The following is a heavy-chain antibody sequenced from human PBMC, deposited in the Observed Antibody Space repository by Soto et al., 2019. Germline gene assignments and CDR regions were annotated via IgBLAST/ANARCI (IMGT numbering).Heavy chain of an antibody. Sequence: EVQLVESGGGLVQPGGSLKLSCAASGFTFSGSAMHWVRQASGKGLEWVGRIRSKANSYATAYAASVKGRFTISRDDSKNTAYLQMNRLKTEDTAVYYCTRRGSGVDYWGQGTLVTVSS. CDR3: TRRGSGVDY. CDR1: GFTFSGSA. CDR2: IRSKANSYAT. J-gene: IGHJ4*02. D-gene: IGHD6-19*01. V-gene: IGHV3-73*02.